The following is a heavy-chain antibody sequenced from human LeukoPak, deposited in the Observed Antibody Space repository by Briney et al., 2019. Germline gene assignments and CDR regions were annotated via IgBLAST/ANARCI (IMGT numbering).Heavy chain of an antibody. V-gene: IGHV4-59*08. CDR1: GGSISSYY. Sequence: SETLSLTCTVSGGSISSYYWSWIRQPPGKGLEWIGYIYYSGSTNYNPSFKSRVTISVDTSKNQFSLKLSSVTAADTAVYYCARLIDYDILTGSGNWFDPWGQGTLVTVPS. J-gene: IGHJ5*02. CDR3: ARLIDYDILTGSGNWFDP. D-gene: IGHD3-9*01. CDR2: IYYSGST.